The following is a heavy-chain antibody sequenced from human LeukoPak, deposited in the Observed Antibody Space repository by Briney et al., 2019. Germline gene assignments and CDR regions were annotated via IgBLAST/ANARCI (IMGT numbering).Heavy chain of an antibody. CDR3: AKAYCSGGSCYRSPFDI. CDR1: GYTFTSYY. CDR2: INPSGGST. D-gene: IGHD2-15*01. J-gene: IGHJ3*02. V-gene: IGHV1-46*01. Sequence: ASVKVSCKASGYTFTSYYMHWVRQAPGQGLEWMGIINPSGGSTSYAQKFQGRVTMTRDTSTSTVYMELSSLRSEDTAVYYCAKAYCSGGSCYRSPFDIWGQGTMVTVSS.